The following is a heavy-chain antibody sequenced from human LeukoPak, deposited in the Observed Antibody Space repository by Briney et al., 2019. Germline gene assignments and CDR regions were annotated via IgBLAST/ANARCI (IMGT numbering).Heavy chain of an antibody. CDR1: GFTFSTYG. CDR3: ARGGGSDPFDI. J-gene: IGHJ3*02. CDR2: IQYDGSDK. Sequence: GGSLRLSCAASGFTFSTYGMHWVRQAPGKGLEWVAFIQYDGSDKHYADSVKGRFTISRDNSKNSLYLQMNSLRAEDTAVYYCARGGGSDPFDIWGQGTMVTVSS. V-gene: IGHV3-30*02.